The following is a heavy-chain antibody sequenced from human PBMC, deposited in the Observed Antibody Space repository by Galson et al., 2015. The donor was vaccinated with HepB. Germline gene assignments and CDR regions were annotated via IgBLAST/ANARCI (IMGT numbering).Heavy chain of an antibody. D-gene: IGHD6-19*01. V-gene: IGHV1-46*01. CDR1: GYTFTSYY. J-gene: IGHJ4*02. CDR2: INPTSGKT. Sequence: SCKASGYTFTSYYMHWVRQAPGQGLGWMGIINPTSGKTINAQKFQDRVTMTRDTSTTTVYMELSGLRSEDTAIFYCAREAVAGRRGYYFDYWGQGTLVTVSS. CDR3: AREAVAGRRGYYFDY.